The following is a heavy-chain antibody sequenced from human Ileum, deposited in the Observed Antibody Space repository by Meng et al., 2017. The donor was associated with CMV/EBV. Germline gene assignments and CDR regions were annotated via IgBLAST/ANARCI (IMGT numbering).Heavy chain of an antibody. Sequence: QGHLVQSGAGMKKPGASVNVSCKPSGYTFTDFYIQWVRQAPGQGLEWMGWINPKSGATIYAQKFQGRVTMTRDTSINTVYMELNSLRSDDTAVYFCARDLWSGISDFFDYWGQGTLVTVSS. V-gene: IGHV1-2*02. CDR1: GYTFTDFY. D-gene: IGHD3-3*01. J-gene: IGHJ4*02. CDR2: INPKSGAT. CDR3: ARDLWSGISDFFDY.